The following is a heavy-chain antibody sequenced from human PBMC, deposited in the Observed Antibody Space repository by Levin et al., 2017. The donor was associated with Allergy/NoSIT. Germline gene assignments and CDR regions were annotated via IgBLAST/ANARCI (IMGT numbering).Heavy chain of an antibody. J-gene: IGHJ6*02. CDR1: GFTFSSYE. V-gene: IGHV3-48*03. D-gene: IGHD2-2*02. Sequence: GGSLRLSCAASGFTFSSYEMNWVRRAPGKGLEWVSYISSSGSTIYYADSVKGRFTISRDNAKNSLYLQMNSLRAEDTAVYYCAREDCSSTSCYTADGMDVWGQGTTVTVSS. CDR3: AREDCSSTSCYTADGMDV. CDR2: ISSSGSTI.